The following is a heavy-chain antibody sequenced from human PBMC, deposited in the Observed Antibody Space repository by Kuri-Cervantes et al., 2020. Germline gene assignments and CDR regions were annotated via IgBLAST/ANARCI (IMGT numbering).Heavy chain of an antibody. V-gene: IGHV4-38-2*02. CDR1: SYSISSGHY. J-gene: IGHJ2*01. D-gene: IGHD6-19*01. CDR3: ARGITISSGWYFIPGLYWYFDL. CDR2: IYHTGST. Sequence: ESLKISCTVSSYSISSGHYWAWIRQPPGKGLEWIGSIYHTGSTSYNPSLKSRVTISLDTSKNQFSLKLSSVTAADTAVYYCARGITISSGWYFIPGLYWYFDLWGRGTLVTVSS.